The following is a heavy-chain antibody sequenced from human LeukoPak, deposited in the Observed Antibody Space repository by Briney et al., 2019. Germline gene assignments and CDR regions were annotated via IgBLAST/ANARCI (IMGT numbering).Heavy chain of an antibody. CDR2: INHSGST. D-gene: IGHD5-24*01. J-gene: IGHJ4*02. CDR1: GYSISSGYY. CDR3: ARGAWLGMATITR. Sequence: SETLSLTCTVSGYSISSGYYWGWIRQPPGKGLEWIGEINHSGSTNYNPSLKSRVTISVDTSKNQFSLKLSSVTAADTAVYYCARGAWLGMATITRWGQGTLVTVSS. V-gene: IGHV4-38-2*02.